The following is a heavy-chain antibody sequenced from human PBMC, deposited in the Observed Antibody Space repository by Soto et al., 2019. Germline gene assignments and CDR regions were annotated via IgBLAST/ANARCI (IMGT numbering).Heavy chain of an antibody. J-gene: IGHJ4*02. CDR1: GFSLSGSSVG. V-gene: IGHV2-5*02. D-gene: IGHD3-10*01. Sequence: QITLKESGPTLVKPTQTLTLTCTFSGFSLSGSSVGVGWIRQPPGKALEWLALSYWGDDKRFSPSLKSRLAISKDTSKNQVVLTMTNVDPVDTAKYSCAHKPDYFGSGSPLFDYWGQGTLVTVSS. CDR2: SYWGDDK. CDR3: AHKPDYFGSGSPLFDY.